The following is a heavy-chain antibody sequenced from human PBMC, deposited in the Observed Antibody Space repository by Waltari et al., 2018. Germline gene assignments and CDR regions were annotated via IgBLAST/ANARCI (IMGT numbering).Heavy chain of an antibody. Sequence: QVQLQESGPGLVKPSETLSLTCTVSGGSISSHYWSWIRQPPGKGLEWIGYIYYSGSTNYNPSLKSRVTISVDTSKNQFSLKLSSVTAADTAVYYCARVTGSRRPDYWGQGTLVTVSS. V-gene: IGHV4-59*11. CDR2: IYYSGST. D-gene: IGHD2-15*01. CDR3: ARVTGSRRPDY. J-gene: IGHJ4*02. CDR1: GGSISSHY.